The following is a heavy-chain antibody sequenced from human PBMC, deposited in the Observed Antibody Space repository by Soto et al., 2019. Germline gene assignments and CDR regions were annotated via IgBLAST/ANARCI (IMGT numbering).Heavy chain of an antibody. CDR3: ARDPYYYDSSGYYPRYGMDV. CDR1: GFTFSSYA. D-gene: IGHD3-22*01. Sequence: GGSLRLSCAASGFTFSSYAMHWVRQAPGKGLEWVAVISYDGSNKYYADSVKGQFTISRDNSKNTLYLQMNSLRAEDTAVYYCARDPYYYDSSGYYPRYGMDVWGQGTTVTVSS. J-gene: IGHJ6*02. V-gene: IGHV3-30-3*01. CDR2: ISYDGSNK.